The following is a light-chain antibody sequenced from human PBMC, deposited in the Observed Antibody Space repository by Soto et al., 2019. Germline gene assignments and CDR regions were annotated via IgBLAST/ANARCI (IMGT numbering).Light chain of an antibody. V-gene: IGKV3-15*01. CDR1: QSVSSN. Sequence: EIVMTQSPATLSVSPGERATLSCRASQSVSSNLAWYQQKPGQAPRLLLYGASTRATGTPARFSGSWSGTEFSITISSLQSEDFAVYYCQQYNNRPPDTFGQGTKLEIK. CDR3: QQYNNRPPDT. CDR2: GAS. J-gene: IGKJ2*01.